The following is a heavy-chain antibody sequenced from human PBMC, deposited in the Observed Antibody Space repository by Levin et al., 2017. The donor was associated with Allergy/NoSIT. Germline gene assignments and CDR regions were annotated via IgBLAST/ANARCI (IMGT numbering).Heavy chain of an antibody. Sequence: PSETLSLTCTVSDGSISSYYWSWIRQPAGKGLEWIGRIYTSGSTNYNPSLKSRVTMSVDTSKNQFSLKLTSVTAADTAVYYCARDTRPKGDRNYGFFDYWGQGTLVTVSS. CDR1: DGSISSYY. J-gene: IGHJ4*02. CDR2: IYTSGST. CDR3: ARDTRPKGDRNYGFFDY. D-gene: IGHD4-11*01. V-gene: IGHV4-4*07.